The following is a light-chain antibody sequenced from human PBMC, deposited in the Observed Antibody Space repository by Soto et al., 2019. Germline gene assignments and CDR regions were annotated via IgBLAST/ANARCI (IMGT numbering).Light chain of an antibody. CDR1: TGAVTSGHY. V-gene: IGLV7-46*01. CDR3: LLNYSGARGV. J-gene: IGLJ1*01. CDR2: DTD. Sequence: QAVVTQEPSLTVSPGGTVTLTCGSNTGAVTSGHYPYWFQQKPGQAPRTLIFDTDNKHSWTPARFSGFLLGGKAALTLSGAQPEDEAEYYCLLNYSGARGVFGPGTKLTVL.